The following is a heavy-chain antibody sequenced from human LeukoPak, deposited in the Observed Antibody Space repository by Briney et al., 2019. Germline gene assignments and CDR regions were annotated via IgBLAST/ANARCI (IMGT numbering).Heavy chain of an antibody. CDR2: INHSGST. Sequence: SETLSLTCTVSGGSISSYYWSWIRQPPGKGLEWIGEINHSGSTNYNPSLKSRVTISVDTSKNQFSLKLSSVTAADTAVYYCARGMIYYYESSYYVLDYWGQGTLVTVSS. D-gene: IGHD3-22*01. CDR3: ARGMIYYYESSYYVLDY. J-gene: IGHJ4*02. CDR1: GGSISSYY. V-gene: IGHV4-34*01.